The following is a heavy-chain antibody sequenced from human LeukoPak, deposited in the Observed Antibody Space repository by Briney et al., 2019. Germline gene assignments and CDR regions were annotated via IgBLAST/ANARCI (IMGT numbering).Heavy chain of an antibody. Sequence: ASVTVSFTASGYTFTIYGISWVRQAPGQGLEWMGWISAYNGNTNYAQKLQGRVTITTDTSTSTAYMELRRLRSDDTAVYYCARCPFMGSGSYSFFDYWGQGTLVTVSS. V-gene: IGHV1-18*01. D-gene: IGHD3-10*01. CDR2: ISAYNGNT. CDR3: ARCPFMGSGSYSFFDY. J-gene: IGHJ4*02. CDR1: GYTFTIYG.